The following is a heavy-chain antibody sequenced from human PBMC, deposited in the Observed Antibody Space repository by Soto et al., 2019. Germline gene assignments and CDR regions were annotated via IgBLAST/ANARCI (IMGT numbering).Heavy chain of an antibody. Sequence: GSLRLSCAASGFTFSSYAMHWVRQAPGKGLEWVAVISYDGSNKYYADSVKGRFTISRDNSKNTLYLQMNSLRAEDTAVYYCARVWSGWYHDPSTFDYWGQGTLVTVSS. CDR1: GFTFSSYA. CDR3: ARVWSGWYHDPSTFDY. CDR2: ISYDGSNK. V-gene: IGHV3-30-3*01. D-gene: IGHD6-19*01. J-gene: IGHJ4*02.